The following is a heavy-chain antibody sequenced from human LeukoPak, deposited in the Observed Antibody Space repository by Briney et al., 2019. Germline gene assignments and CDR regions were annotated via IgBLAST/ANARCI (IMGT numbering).Heavy chain of an antibody. CDR1: GFTFSTFA. J-gene: IGHJ4*02. V-gene: IGHV3-23*01. D-gene: IGHD3-10*01. Sequence: GGSLRLSCAASGFTFSTFAMIWVRQPPGKGLEWVSSIFPSGGEIHYADSVRGRFTISRDNSKSTLSLQMNSLRSEDTAVYYCARGGPHYYGSGSYYKPTYYFDYWGQGTLVTVSS. CDR2: IFPSGGEI. CDR3: ARGGPHYYGSGSYYKPTYYFDY.